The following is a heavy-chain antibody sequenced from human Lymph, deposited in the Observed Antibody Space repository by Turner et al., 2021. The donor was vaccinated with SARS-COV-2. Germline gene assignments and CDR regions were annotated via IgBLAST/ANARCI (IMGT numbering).Heavy chain of an antibody. CDR3: ARLPIARGYSGYDFYYFDY. D-gene: IGHD5-12*01. CDR1: GYSFPTYW. CDR2: IYPGDSVT. J-gene: IGHJ4*02. V-gene: IGHV5-51*01. Sequence: EVQLVQSGAEVKKLGESLKIACKGSGYSFPTYWIGWVRQMPGKGLEWMGIIYPGDSVTRYSPSFHGQVTISADKSISTAYLQWSSLKASDTAMYYCARLPIARGYSGYDFYYFDYWGQGTLVTVSS.